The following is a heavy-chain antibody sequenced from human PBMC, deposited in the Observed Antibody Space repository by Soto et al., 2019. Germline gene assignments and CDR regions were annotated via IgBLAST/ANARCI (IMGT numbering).Heavy chain of an antibody. CDR2: INPNSGGT. CDR1: GYTFTGYY. CDR3: AREEIQLWLFAGTGYYYYGMDV. J-gene: IGHJ6*02. D-gene: IGHD5-18*01. V-gene: IGHV1-2*04. Sequence: QVQLVQSGAEVKKPGASVKVSCKASGYTFTGYYMHWVRQAPGQGLEWMGWINPNSGGTNYAQKFQGWVTMTRDTSISTAYMELSRLRSDDTAVYYCAREEIQLWLFAGTGYYYYGMDVWGQGTTVTVSS.